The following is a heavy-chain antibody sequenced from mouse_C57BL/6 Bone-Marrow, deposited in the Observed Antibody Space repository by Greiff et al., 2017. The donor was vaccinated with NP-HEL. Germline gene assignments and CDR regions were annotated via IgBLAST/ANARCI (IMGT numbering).Heavy chain of an antibody. J-gene: IGHJ2*01. CDR2: IDPENGDT. CDR3: TTPIYYGYDGDY. CDR1: GFNIKDDY. D-gene: IGHD2-2*01. V-gene: IGHV14-4*01. Sequence: VQLQQSGAELVRPGASVKLSCTASGFNIKDDYMHWVKQRPEQGLEWIGWIDPENGDTEYASKFQGKATITADTSSNTACLQLSSLTSEDTAVYYCTTPIYYGYDGDYWGQGTTLTVSS.